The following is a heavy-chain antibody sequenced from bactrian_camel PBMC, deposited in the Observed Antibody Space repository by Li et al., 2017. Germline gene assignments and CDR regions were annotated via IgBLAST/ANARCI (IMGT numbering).Heavy chain of an antibody. CDR1: GDTFCSID. CDR3: ASDRRPWYCTSGRIVPDFRY. CDR2: ITSDGST. Sequence: HVQLVESGGGSVLAGGSLRLSCVSSGDTFCSIDMSWYRQAPGKEREFVSTITSDGSTNYAESVQGRFTISQDSAKNTIYLQMNSLKPEDTAAYYCASDRRPWYCTSGRIVPDFRYWGPGTQVTVS. V-gene: IGHV3S53*01. J-gene: IGHJ6*01. D-gene: IGHD2*01.